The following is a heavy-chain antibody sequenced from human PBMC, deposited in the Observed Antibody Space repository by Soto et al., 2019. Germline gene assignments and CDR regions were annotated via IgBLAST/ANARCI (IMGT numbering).Heavy chain of an antibody. D-gene: IGHD3-3*01. J-gene: IGHJ6*02. CDR3: AREPKSSVLSDFWGDYHLLYGMAV. V-gene: IGHV1-18*01. Sequence: ASVKVSCKASCYTFTSYGISWVRQAPGQGLEWMGWISAYNGNTNYAQKLQGRVTMTTDTSTSTAYMELRSLRSDDTAVYYCAREPKSSVLSDFWGDYHLLYGMAVGAQGTTVTVSS. CDR2: ISAYNGNT. CDR1: CYTFTSYG.